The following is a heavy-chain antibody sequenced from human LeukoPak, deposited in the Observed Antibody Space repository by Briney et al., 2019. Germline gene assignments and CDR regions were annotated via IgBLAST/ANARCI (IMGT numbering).Heavy chain of an antibody. CDR3: ARGIAAPGTDY. D-gene: IGHD6-13*01. CDR2: ISGSGNST. CDR1: RFIFNNYA. Sequence: GGSLRLSCAASRFIFNNYAMSWVRQAPGKGLEWVSGISGSGNSTHYADSVKGRFTISRDNSKNTLYLQMNSLRADDSAVYYCARGIAAPGTDYWGQGTLVTVSS. V-gene: IGHV3-23*01. J-gene: IGHJ4*02.